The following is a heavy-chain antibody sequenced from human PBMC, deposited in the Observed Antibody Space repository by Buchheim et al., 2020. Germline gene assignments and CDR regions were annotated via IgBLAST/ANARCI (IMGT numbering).Heavy chain of an antibody. CDR2: INHSGST. Sequence: HVRLQESGPGLVKPSETLSLTCPVSGGSVDSRTYHWTWIRQPPGKGLEWIGEINHSGSTNYNPSLKSRVTISVDTSKNQFSLKLSSVTAADTAVYYCARGPAARPHWFDPWGQGTL. CDR1: GGSVDSRTYH. D-gene: IGHD6-6*01. J-gene: IGHJ5*02. CDR3: ARGPAARPHWFDP. V-gene: IGHV4-61*01.